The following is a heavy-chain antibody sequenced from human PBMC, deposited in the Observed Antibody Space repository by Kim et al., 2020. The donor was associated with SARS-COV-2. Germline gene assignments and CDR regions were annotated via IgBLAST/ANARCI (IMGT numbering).Heavy chain of an antibody. CDR3: AKERGSSWIFYYYYGMDV. J-gene: IGHJ6*02. Sequence: KGRFTTSRDNSKNTLYLQMNSLRAEDTAVYYCAKERGSSWIFYYYYGMDVWGQGTTVTVSS. D-gene: IGHD6-13*01. V-gene: IGHV3-30*02.